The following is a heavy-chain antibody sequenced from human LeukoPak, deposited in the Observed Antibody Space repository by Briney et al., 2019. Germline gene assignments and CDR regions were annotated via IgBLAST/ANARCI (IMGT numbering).Heavy chain of an antibody. Sequence: GGSLRLSCAASGFTVSSNYMSWVRHAPGKGLEWVSVIYSGGSTYYADSVKGRFTISRDNSKNTLYLQMNSLRAEDTAVYYCARELGSGSFDYWGQGTLVTVSS. CDR1: GFTVSSNY. V-gene: IGHV3-53*01. D-gene: IGHD6-19*01. CDR3: ARELGSGSFDY. CDR2: IYSGGST. J-gene: IGHJ4*02.